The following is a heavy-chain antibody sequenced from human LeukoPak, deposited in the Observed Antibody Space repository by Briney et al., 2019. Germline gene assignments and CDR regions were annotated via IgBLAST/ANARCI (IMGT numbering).Heavy chain of an antibody. CDR3: ARVSGYSYGYSDY. Sequence: GGSLRLSCAASGFTFSSYEMNWVRQAPGKGLEWVSYISSSGSTIYYADSVKGRFTISRDNAKNSLYLQMNSLRAEDTAVYYCARVSGYSYGYSDYWGQGTLVTVSS. V-gene: IGHV3-48*03. CDR2: ISSSGSTI. CDR1: GFTFSSYE. J-gene: IGHJ4*02. D-gene: IGHD5-18*01.